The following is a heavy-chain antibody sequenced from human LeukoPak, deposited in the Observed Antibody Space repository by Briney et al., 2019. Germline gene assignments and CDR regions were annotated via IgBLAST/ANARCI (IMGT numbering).Heavy chain of an antibody. V-gene: IGHV3-21*01. Sequence: PGGSLRLSXAASGFTFSSYSMNWVRQAPGKGLEWVSSISSSSSYIYYADSVKGRFTISRDNAKNSLYLQMNGLRAEDTAVYYCARDLLAVMAFDIWGQGTMVTVSS. J-gene: IGHJ3*02. CDR3: ARDLLAVMAFDI. D-gene: IGHD2-8*01. CDR2: ISSSSSYI. CDR1: GFTFSSYS.